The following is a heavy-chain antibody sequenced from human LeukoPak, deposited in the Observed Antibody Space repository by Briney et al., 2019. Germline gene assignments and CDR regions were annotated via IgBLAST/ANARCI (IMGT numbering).Heavy chain of an antibody. J-gene: IGHJ3*01. V-gene: IGHV2-5*02. CDR1: GFSLSTSGES. Sequence: SGPTLVKSTQTLTLTCTFSGFSLSTSGESVGWVRQPPGKALEWLALLYWVGEKRYNPSLKSRLTITKDPSKNQVVLTMNNMDPVDTATYYCAHKFLTAAGDAFDVWGQGTVVIVSS. CDR2: LYWVGEK. D-gene: IGHD3-9*01. CDR3: AHKFLTAAGDAFDV.